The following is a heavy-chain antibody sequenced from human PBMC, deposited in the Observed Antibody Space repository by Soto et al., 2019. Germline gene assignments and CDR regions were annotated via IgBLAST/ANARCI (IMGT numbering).Heavy chain of an antibody. CDR2: ISAYNGNT. CDR1: GYTFTSYG. CDR3: ARDIVVVPAAIYYYYYGMDV. V-gene: IGHV1-18*01. J-gene: IGHJ6*02. D-gene: IGHD2-2*01. Sequence: QVQLVQSGAEVKKPGASVKVSCKASGYTFTSYGISWVRQAPGQGLEWMGWISAYNGNTNYAQKLQGRVTMTTDTSPSTAYMELRSLRSDDTAVYYCARDIVVVPAAIYYYYYGMDVWGQGTTVTVSS.